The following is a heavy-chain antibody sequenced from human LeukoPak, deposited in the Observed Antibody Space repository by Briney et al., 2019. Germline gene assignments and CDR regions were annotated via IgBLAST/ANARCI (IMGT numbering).Heavy chain of an antibody. J-gene: IGHJ3*02. CDR3: ARGGTPPEALGDTFDI. D-gene: IGHD3-16*01. CDR2: INGDGTST. CDR1: GFTFSRYW. Sequence: PGGSLRLSCAASGFTFSRYWMHWVRRGPGMGLERVSRINGDGTSTIYADSVKGRFSISRDNAKNTLYLEMSSLRAGDTAIYYCARGGTPPEALGDTFDIWGQGALVTVSS. V-gene: IGHV3-74*01.